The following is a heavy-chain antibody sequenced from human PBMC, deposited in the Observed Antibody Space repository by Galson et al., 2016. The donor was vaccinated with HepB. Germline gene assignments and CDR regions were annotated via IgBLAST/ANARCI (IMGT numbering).Heavy chain of an antibody. CDR1: GFTFSTYT. CDR3: ARTSYSYDTADYSEAIYFDY. V-gene: IGHV3-48*02. Sequence: SLRLSCAASGFTFSTYTMNWVRQAQGKGLEWVAKISSSRADIFYADSVKGRFTISRDNAKNSLYLQMKSLRDEDTAVYFCARTSYSYDTADYSEAIYFDYWGQGTLVSVSS. J-gene: IGHJ4*02. CDR2: ISSSRADI. D-gene: IGHD3-16*01.